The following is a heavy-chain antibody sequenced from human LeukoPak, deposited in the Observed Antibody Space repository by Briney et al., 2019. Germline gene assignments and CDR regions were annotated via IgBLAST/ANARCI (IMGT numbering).Heavy chain of an antibody. CDR3: KWERTVYYSLDV. Sequence: GGSLRLSCTASGFKFSDAWMTWVRQAPGKGLEWLGRIKRGGSTDYAVPVNNRFTISRDDSKNTIYLQINGLKTEDTAVYYCKWERTVYYSLDVWGQGTTVTVSS. V-gene: IGHV3-15*01. CDR1: GFKFSDAW. CDR2: IKRGGST. J-gene: IGHJ6*02. D-gene: IGHD1-26*01.